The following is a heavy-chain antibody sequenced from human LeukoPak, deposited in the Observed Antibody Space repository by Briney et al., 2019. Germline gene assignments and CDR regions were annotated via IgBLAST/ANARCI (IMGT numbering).Heavy chain of an antibody. J-gene: IGHJ5*02. CDR2: VNLQGST. Sequence: PSGTLSLTCGVSGGSITSTNYWTWVGQPPGKGLEWIGEVNLQGSTNYNPSLMGRVAISVDMSENHISLQLTSVTAADTAVYYCARRVSGSGFGESNWFDPWGQGTLVTVSS. D-gene: IGHD3-10*01. V-gene: IGHV4-4*02. CDR1: GGSITSTNY. CDR3: ARRVSGSGFGESNWFDP.